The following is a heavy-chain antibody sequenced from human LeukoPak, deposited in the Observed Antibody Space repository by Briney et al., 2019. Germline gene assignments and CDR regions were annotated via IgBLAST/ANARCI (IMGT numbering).Heavy chain of an antibody. J-gene: IGHJ3*02. V-gene: IGHV5-51*01. Sequence: GESLKISGKGFGYNFTNFWTGGVRQMPGTGLEWMGVINPAESETRYSTSFQGPVTISADKSMNTAYLQWTTVQASDTAMYYSARQRCVSGRCYHTNVFDIWGQGTMVTISS. CDR1: GYNFTNFW. D-gene: IGHD2-15*01. CDR2: INPAESET. CDR3: ARQRCVSGRCYHTNVFDI.